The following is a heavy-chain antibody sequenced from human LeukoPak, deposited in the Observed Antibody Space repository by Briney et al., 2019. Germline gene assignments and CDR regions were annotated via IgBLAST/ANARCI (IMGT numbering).Heavy chain of an antibody. D-gene: IGHD6-13*01. Sequence: ASVKVSCKASGYTFTGYYMHWVRQAPGQGLEWMGWISPNSGGTNYAQKFQGRVTMTRDTSISTAYMELSRLRSDDTAVYYCARAQRGIAAAGTPFDYWGQGTLVTVSS. CDR1: GYTFTGYY. V-gene: IGHV1-2*02. J-gene: IGHJ4*02. CDR2: ISPNSGGT. CDR3: ARAQRGIAAAGTPFDY.